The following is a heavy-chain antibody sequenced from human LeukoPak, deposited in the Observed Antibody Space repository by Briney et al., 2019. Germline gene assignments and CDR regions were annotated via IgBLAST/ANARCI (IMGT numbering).Heavy chain of an antibody. CDR1: GGSISSSSYY. CDR3: FMVKDYYYYGMDV. Sequence: SETLSLTCTVSGGSISSSSYYWGWIRQPPGKGLEWIGSIYYSGSTYYNPSLKSRVTISVDTSKNQFSLKLSSVTAADTAVYYCFMVKDYYYYGMDVWGQGTTVTVSS. D-gene: IGHD5-18*01. J-gene: IGHJ6*02. V-gene: IGHV4-39*01. CDR2: IYYSGST.